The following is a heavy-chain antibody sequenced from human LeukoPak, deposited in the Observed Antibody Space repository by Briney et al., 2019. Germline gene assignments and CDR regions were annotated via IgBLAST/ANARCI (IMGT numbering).Heavy chain of an antibody. CDR1: GASISSSTYH. D-gene: IGHD5-12*01. J-gene: IGHJ4*02. Sequence: SETLSLTCNVSGASISSSTYHWGWIRQPPGKGLEWIASIYYRGRTYYNPSLKSRVTISVDTSKNQFSLKLSSVTAADTAVYFCATDREGHSGCDYDFDYWGQGTLVTVSS. CDR2: IYYRGRT. CDR3: ATDREGHSGCDYDFDY. V-gene: IGHV4-39*07.